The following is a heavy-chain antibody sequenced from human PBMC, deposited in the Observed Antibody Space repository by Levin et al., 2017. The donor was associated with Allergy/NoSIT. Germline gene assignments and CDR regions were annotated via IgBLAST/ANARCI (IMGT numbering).Heavy chain of an antibody. D-gene: IGHD2-21*02. CDR1: GFTFSSYG. CDR3: ARDVVTAWNYYYGMDV. Sequence: GESLKISCAASGFTFSSYGMHWVRQAPGKGLEWVAVIWYDGSNKYYADSVKGRFTISRDNSKNTLYLQMNSLRAEDTAVYYCARDVVTAWNYYYGMDVWGQGTTVTVSS. CDR2: IWYDGSNK. V-gene: IGHV3-33*01. J-gene: IGHJ6*02.